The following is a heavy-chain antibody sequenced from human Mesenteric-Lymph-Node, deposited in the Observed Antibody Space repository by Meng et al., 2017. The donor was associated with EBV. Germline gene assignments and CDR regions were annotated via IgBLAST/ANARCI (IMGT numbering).Heavy chain of an antibody. CDR2: TSWDDDE. J-gene: IGHJ4*02. V-gene: IGHV2-5*02. CDR1: GFSLFTTGVR. D-gene: IGHD1-7*01. Sequence: QIPFKESGPTVVKATQTLTLPCSFSGFSLFTTGVRVGWIRQPPGKALECLALTSWDDDERYSPSLKSRLTITKDTSRNQVVLSLTNMDPVDTGTYYCARQVGNYVGFDFWGPGTLVTVSS. CDR3: ARQVGNYVGFDF.